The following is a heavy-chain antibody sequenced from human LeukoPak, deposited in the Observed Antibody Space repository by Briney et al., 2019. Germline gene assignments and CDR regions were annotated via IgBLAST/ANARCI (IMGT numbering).Heavy chain of an antibody. CDR1: GGSISSSNW. Sequence: PSGTLSLTCAVSGGSISSSNWWSWVRQPPGKGLEWIGEIYHSGSTNYNPSLKSRVTISVDKSKNQFSLKLSSVTAADTAVYYCARHLPPNYDILTGYYWDAFDIWGQGTMVTVSS. CDR3: ARHLPPNYDILTGYYWDAFDI. J-gene: IGHJ3*02. D-gene: IGHD3-9*01. V-gene: IGHV4-4*02. CDR2: IYHSGST.